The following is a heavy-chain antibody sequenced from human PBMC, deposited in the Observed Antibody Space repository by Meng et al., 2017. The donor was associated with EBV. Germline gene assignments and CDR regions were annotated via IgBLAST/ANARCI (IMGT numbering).Heavy chain of an antibody. CDR1: GGSFNGYF. Sequence: QVQLQQWGAGLLKPSETVSLTCAVYGGSFNGYFWSWVRQPPGKGLEWIGELHHSGSTDYNPSLKSRLRISVDTSKNQFSLNLTSVTAADTAVYYCARVSPKRYFDYLAPPDYRRPGTLVTVSS. CDR3: ARVSPKRYFDYLAPPDY. V-gene: IGHV4-34*01. J-gene: IGHJ4*02. D-gene: IGHD3-9*01. CDR2: LHHSGST.